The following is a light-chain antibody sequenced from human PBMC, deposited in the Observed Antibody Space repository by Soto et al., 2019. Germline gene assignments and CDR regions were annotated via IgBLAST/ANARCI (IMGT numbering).Light chain of an antibody. CDR1: SSDVGAYNL. V-gene: IGLV2-14*01. CDR2: NVS. J-gene: IGLJ2*01. Sequence: QSALTQPASVSASPGQSITISCTGSSSDVGAYNLVSWYQQHPGKVPKVLIFNVSVRPSGISNRFSGSKSGTTASLTISGLQAGDEADYYCGSYTTSNTVVFGGGTKLTDL. CDR3: GSYTTSNTVV.